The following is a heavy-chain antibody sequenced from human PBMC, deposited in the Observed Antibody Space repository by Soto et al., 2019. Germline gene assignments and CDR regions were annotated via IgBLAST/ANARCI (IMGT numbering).Heavy chain of an antibody. D-gene: IGHD5-12*01. CDR1: GFTFSDHY. CDR3: ARIAYTGYLVDY. J-gene: IGHJ4*02. Sequence: GGSLRLSCAASGFTFSDHYMKWIRQAPGKGLECVSYISSSGNTIYYTDSVKGRFTISRDNAKNSLHLQMNSLRAEDTAVYYFARIAYTGYLVDYWGQGILVTVSS. CDR2: ISSSGNTI. V-gene: IGHV3-11*01.